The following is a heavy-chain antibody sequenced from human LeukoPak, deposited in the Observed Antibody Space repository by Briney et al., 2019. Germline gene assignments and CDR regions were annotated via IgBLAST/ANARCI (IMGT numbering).Heavy chain of an antibody. D-gene: IGHD3-9*01. CDR1: GFTFSSYE. J-gene: IGHJ3*02. CDR2: ISSSGSTI. Sequence: GGSLRLSCAASGFTFSSYEMNWVRQSPGKELEWVSYISSSGSTIYYADSVKGRFTISRDNAKNSLYLQMNSLRAEDTAVYYCARVWLRYVRAFDIWGQGTMVTVSS. CDR3: ARVWLRYVRAFDI. V-gene: IGHV3-48*03.